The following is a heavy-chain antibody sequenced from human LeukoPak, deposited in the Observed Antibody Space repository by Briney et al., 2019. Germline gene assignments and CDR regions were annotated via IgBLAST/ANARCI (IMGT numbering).Heavy chain of an antibody. J-gene: IGHJ4*02. V-gene: IGHV1-69*05. Sequence: AASVKVSCKASGGTFSSYAISWVRQAPGQGLEWMGGIIPIFGTANYAQKFQGRVTITTDESTSTAYMELSSLRSEDTAVYYCARAPGMATKGVWYFDYWGQGTLVTVSS. CDR2: IIPIFGTA. CDR1: GGTFSSYA. CDR3: ARAPGMATKGVWYFDY. D-gene: IGHD5-24*01.